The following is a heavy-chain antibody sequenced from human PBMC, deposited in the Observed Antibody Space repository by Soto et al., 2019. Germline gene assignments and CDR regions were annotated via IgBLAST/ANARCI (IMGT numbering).Heavy chain of an antibody. CDR3: ARFSIAEVGYFDY. CDR1: GDSITTPYW. Sequence: QVQLQESGPGLVKPSGTLSLTCTVSGDSITTPYWWSWVRQPPGRGLEWIGEICHSGSTNYSPSLRNRVTISVDKSKTQFSLKLTSVTAADTAMYYCARFSIAEVGYFDYWGLGALVTVSP. V-gene: IGHV4-4*02. CDR2: ICHSGST. D-gene: IGHD6-13*01. J-gene: IGHJ4*02.